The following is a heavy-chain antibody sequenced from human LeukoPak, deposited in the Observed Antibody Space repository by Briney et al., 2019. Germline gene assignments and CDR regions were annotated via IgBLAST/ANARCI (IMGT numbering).Heavy chain of an antibody. V-gene: IGHV1-69*04. J-gene: IGHJ4*02. D-gene: IGHD5-18*01. CDR1: AGTLSSFA. Sequence: SVNLSCKPSAGTLSSFAISWVRPAPGQGSEWIGRRIPILGIANYAQQFQGKVTIQADKSTTTAYMELRSLRSQDTAVITCARDSTGQLWSSHLFDYWGQGTLVTVSS. CDR3: ARDSTGQLWSSHLFDY. CDR2: RIPILGIA.